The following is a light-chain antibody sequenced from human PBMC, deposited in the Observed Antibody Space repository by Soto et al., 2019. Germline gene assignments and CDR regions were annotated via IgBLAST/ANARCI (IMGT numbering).Light chain of an antibody. CDR1: RSDVGSYNL. CDR3: CSYAGSSTYV. CDR2: EVT. V-gene: IGLV2-23*02. J-gene: IGLJ1*01. Sequence: QSVLTQPASVSGSPGQSITISCTGTRSDVGSYNLVSWYQQHPGEAPKLMIYEVTKRPSGVSYRFSGSKSGNTASLTISGLQADDEADYNCCSYAGSSTYVCGTGTQLTVL.